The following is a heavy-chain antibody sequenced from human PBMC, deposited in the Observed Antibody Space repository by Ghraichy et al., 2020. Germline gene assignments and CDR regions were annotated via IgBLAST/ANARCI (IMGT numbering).Heavy chain of an antibody. V-gene: IGHV3-11*06. Sequence: GGPRLSCEASGFTFIDYFMTWIRQPPGKGLEWVSYTSASVTSTNYADSVKGRFTISRDNARNSLYLQMNSLTAEDTALYYCARVRVGATTDAWYFDVWGRGTLVTVSS. CDR2: TSASVTST. D-gene: IGHD1-26*01. J-gene: IGHJ2*01. CDR1: GFTFIDYF. CDR3: ARVRVGATTDAWYFDV.